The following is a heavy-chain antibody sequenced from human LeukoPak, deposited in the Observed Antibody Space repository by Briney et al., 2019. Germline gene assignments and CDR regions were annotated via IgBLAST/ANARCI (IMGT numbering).Heavy chain of an antibody. CDR3: ARGELGYPAMDV. Sequence: GRSLRLSCAASGFTFSSYGMHWVRQAPGKGLEWVAVIWYDGSNKYYVDSVKGRFTISRDNSKNTLYLQMNSLRAEDTAVYYCARGELGYPAMDVWGQGTTVTVSS. D-gene: IGHD1-7*01. V-gene: IGHV3-33*01. J-gene: IGHJ6*02. CDR2: IWYDGSNK. CDR1: GFTFSSYG.